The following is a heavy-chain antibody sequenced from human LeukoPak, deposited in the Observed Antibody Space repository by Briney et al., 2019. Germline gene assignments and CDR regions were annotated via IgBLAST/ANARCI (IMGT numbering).Heavy chain of an antibody. Sequence: GGSLRLSCAASGFTFSIYAMSWVRQAPGKGLEWVSAIGGSGQNTNYADSVKGRFTISRDNSRSTLYLDMNILRAEDTAVYYCAKTVTTQAYYWYFDLWGRGTLVTVSS. CDR2: IGGSGQNT. CDR1: GFTFSIYA. D-gene: IGHD4-17*01. V-gene: IGHV3-23*01. CDR3: AKTVTTQAYYWYFDL. J-gene: IGHJ2*01.